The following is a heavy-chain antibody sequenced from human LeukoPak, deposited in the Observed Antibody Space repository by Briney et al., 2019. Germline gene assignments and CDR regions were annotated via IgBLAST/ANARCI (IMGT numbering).Heavy chain of an antibody. CDR2: IKPDGSEK. D-gene: IGHD6-19*01. CDR3: ANSGWSLRDY. CDR1: GFTFSSCW. Sequence: GGSLRLSCVASGFTFSSCWMSWVRQAPGKGLGWVANIKPDGSEKYFVDSVKGRFTISRDNAKNSLYLQMNSLRAEDTAVYYCANSGWSLRDYWGQGTLVTVSS. V-gene: IGHV3-7*01. J-gene: IGHJ4*02.